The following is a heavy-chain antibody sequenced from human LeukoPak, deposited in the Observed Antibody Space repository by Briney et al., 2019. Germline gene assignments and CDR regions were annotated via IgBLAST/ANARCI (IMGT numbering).Heavy chain of an antibody. CDR2: IYYIGST. CDR1: GGSISSSSYY. V-gene: IGHV4-39*01. Sequence: PSQTLSLTDTVSGGSISSSSYYWGWIRQPPGKGLEWDGSIYYIGSTYYNPSLKSRVTISVDTSRNQFSLKLSSVTAADTAVYYCARPRILVDIQLWFGDDAFDIWGQGTMVTVSS. CDR3: ARPRILVDIQLWFGDDAFDI. D-gene: IGHD3-10*01. J-gene: IGHJ3*02.